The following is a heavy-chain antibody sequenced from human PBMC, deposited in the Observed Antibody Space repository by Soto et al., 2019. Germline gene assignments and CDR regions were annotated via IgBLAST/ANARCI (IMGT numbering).Heavy chain of an antibody. Sequence: GGSLRLSCAASGFTFSSYAMHWVRQAPGKGLEYVSAISSNGGSTYYANSVKGRFTISRDNSKNTLYLQMGSLRAEDTAVYYCAKDPTSYDSSAQFDSWGQGTLVTVSS. J-gene: IGHJ4*02. CDR1: GFTFSSYA. V-gene: IGHV3-64*01. CDR2: ISSNGGST. CDR3: AKDPTSYDSSAQFDS. D-gene: IGHD3-22*01.